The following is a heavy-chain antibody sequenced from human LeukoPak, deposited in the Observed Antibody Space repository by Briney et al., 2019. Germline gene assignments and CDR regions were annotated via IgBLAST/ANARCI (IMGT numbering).Heavy chain of an antibody. V-gene: IGHV4-4*07. CDR3: VREGGSENYRPFDY. J-gene: IGHJ4*02. CDR1: GGSISSYY. CDR2: IYISGTT. D-gene: IGHD3-16*01. Sequence: SETLSLTCTVSGGSISSYYWSWIRQPAGKGLEWIGRIYISGTTNYNPSLKSRVTMSVDTSKNQFSLKLSSVTAAGTAVYYCVREGGSENYRPFDYWGQGTLVTVSS.